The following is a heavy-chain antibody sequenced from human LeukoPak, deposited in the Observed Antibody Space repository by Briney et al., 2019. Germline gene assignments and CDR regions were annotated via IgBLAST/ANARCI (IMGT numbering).Heavy chain of an antibody. CDR2: ISGSGGST. CDR1: GCTFSSYA. Sequence: PGGSLRLSCAASGCTFSSYAMSWVRQAPGKGLEWVSAISGSGGSTYYADSVKGRFTISRDNSKNTLYLQMNSLRAEDTAVYYCAKAWTYYYDSRLDYWGQGTLVTVSS. J-gene: IGHJ4*02. D-gene: IGHD3-22*01. V-gene: IGHV3-23*01. CDR3: AKAWTYYYDSRLDY.